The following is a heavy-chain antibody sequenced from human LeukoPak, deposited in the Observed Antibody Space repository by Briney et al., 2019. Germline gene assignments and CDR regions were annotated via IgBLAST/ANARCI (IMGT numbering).Heavy chain of an antibody. CDR3: ARGYYDILTGYYPDY. CDR1: GVTLSSYS. Sequence: PGGSLRLSCAASGVTLSSYSMNWVRQAPGKGLEWVSSISSSSSYIYYADSVKGRFTISRDNAKNSLYLQMNSLRAEDTAVYYCARGYYDILTGYYPDYWGQGTLVTVSS. V-gene: IGHV3-21*01. J-gene: IGHJ4*02. D-gene: IGHD3-9*01. CDR2: ISSSSSYI.